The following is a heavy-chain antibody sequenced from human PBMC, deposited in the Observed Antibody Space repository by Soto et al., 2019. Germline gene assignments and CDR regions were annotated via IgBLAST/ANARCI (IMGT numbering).Heavy chain of an antibody. CDR2: IYYSGST. CDR1: GGSISSYY. D-gene: IGHD3-22*01. J-gene: IGHJ4*02. CDR3: ATDLLDYYDSSGYRIDY. V-gene: IGHV4-59*01. Sequence: SETLSLTCTVSGGSISSYYWSWIRQPPGKGLEWIGYIYYSGSTNYNPSLKSRVTISVDTSKNQFSLKLSSVTAADTAVYYCATDLLDYYDSSGYRIDYWGQGTLVTVSS.